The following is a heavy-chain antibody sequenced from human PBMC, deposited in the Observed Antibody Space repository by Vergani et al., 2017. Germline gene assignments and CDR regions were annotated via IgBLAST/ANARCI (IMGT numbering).Heavy chain of an antibody. CDR3: ARDKGFDYGEYYFDY. D-gene: IGHD4-17*01. CDR2: IYSGGST. V-gene: IGHV3-66*01. Sequence: EVQLVESGGGLVQPGGSLRLSCAASGFTVSSNYMSWVRQAPGKGLEWVSVIYSGGSTYYADSVKGRFTISRDNSKNTLYLQMYGLRAEDTAVYYCARDKGFDYGEYYFDYWGQGTLVTVSS. CDR1: GFTVSSNY. J-gene: IGHJ4*02.